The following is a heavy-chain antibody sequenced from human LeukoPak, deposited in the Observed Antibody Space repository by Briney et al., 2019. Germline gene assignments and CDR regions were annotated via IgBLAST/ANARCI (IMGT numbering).Heavy chain of an antibody. J-gene: IGHJ4*02. Sequence: GASVKVSCKASGYTCTKYAMNWVRQAPGQGLEWMGWINPNSGGTNYAQKFQGRVTMTRDTSISTAYMELSRLRSDDMAVYYCGKEATVRGGFDYWGQGTLVTVSS. V-gene: IGHV1-2*02. CDR1: GYTCTKYA. CDR2: INPNSGGT. D-gene: IGHD4-17*01. CDR3: GKEATVRGGFDY.